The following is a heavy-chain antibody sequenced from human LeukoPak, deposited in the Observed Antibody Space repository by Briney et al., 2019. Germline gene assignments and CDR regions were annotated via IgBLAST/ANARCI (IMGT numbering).Heavy chain of an antibody. D-gene: IGHD3-10*01. Sequence: GGALRLSCAASGFTFSSYAMSWVRQAPGKGLEWVSAISGSGGSTYYADSVKGRFTISRDNSKNTLYLQMNSLRAEDTAVYYCMSYYYGSGSYSGAFDIWGRGTMVTVSS. CDR3: MSYYYGSGSYSGAFDI. CDR2: ISGSGGST. V-gene: IGHV3-23*01. J-gene: IGHJ3*02. CDR1: GFTFSSYA.